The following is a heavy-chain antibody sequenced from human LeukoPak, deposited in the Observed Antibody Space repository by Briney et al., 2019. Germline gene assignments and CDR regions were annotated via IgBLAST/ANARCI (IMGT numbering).Heavy chain of an antibody. Sequence: ASVKVSCKASGYTFTSYAMNWVRQAPGQGLEWMGWINTNTGNPTYAQGFTGRFAFSLDTSVSTAYLQISSLKAEDTAVYYCARTNDYGDETYYFDYWGQGTLVTVSS. D-gene: IGHD4-17*01. V-gene: IGHV7-4-1*02. CDR2: INTNTGNP. CDR1: GYTFTSYA. J-gene: IGHJ4*02. CDR3: ARTNDYGDETYYFDY.